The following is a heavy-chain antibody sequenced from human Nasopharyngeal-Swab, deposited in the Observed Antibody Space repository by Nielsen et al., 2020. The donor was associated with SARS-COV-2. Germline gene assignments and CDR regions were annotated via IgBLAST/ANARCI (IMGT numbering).Heavy chain of an antibody. J-gene: IGHJ3*02. CDR2: ISSSSSTI. CDR3: ARRAGHEAFDI. V-gene: IGHV3-48*03. Sequence: WIRQPPGKGLEWVSYISSSSSTIYYADSVKGRFTISRDNAKNSLYLQMNSLRAEDTAVYYCARRAGHEAFDIWGQGTMVT. D-gene: IGHD6-13*01.